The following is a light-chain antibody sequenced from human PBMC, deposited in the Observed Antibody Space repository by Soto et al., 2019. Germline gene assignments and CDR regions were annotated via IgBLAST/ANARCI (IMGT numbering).Light chain of an antibody. CDR2: AAS. V-gene: IGKV3-20*01. CDR3: QQFSDSPPAFT. J-gene: IGKJ2*01. CDR1: QRVSTKY. Sequence: ESLLTQSPGTLSLSPGERATLSCRASQRVSTKYLTWYQQKPGQAPRLLISAASIRATGMPDRFRGSVSGTDFSLTITILDPEDFAVFYCQQFSDSPPAFTFGQGTKLEI.